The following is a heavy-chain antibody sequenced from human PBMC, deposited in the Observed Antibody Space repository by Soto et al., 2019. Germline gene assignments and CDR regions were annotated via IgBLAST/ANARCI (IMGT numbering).Heavy chain of an antibody. CDR2: IIPIFGTA. V-gene: IGHV1-69*12. J-gene: IGHJ6*02. CDR3: ARPLEGYYYYGMDV. CDR1: GGTFSSYA. Sequence: QVQLVQSGAEVKKPGSSVKVSCKASGGTFSSYAISWVRQAPGQGLEWMGGIIPIFGTANYAQKFQGRVTVTADEYTSTAYMELSSLRSEGTAVYYCARPLEGYYYYGMDVWGQGSTVTVSS.